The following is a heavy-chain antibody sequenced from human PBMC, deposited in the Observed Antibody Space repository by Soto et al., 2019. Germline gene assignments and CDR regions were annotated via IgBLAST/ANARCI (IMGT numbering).Heavy chain of an antibody. CDR2: ISSTTNYI. J-gene: IGHJ4*02. Sequence: LSCAASGFTFTRFSMNWVRQAPGKGLEWVSSISSTTNYIYYGDSMKGRFTISRDNAKNSLYLEMNSLRAEDTAVYYCARESEDLTSNFDYWGQGTLVTVSS. V-gene: IGHV3-21*06. CDR3: ARESEDLTSNFDY. CDR1: GFTFTRFS.